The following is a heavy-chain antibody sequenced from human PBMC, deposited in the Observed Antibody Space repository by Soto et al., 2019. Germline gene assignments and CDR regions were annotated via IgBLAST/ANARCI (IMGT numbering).Heavy chain of an antibody. D-gene: IGHD3-16*02. CDR2: INVATGNT. V-gene: IGHV1-3*01. CDR1: GYTFTRNH. J-gene: IGHJ4*02. Sequence: HVHLVQSGAEVKKPGASVKVSCKASGYTFTRNHMHWVRQAPGQGLEWMGFINVATGNTRSSRKFQGRLILTRDTSANTTHLDLSGLTTEDSAVYYCARDGNFASLGAIDYWGQGTPLTVSS. CDR3: ARDGNFASLGAIDY.